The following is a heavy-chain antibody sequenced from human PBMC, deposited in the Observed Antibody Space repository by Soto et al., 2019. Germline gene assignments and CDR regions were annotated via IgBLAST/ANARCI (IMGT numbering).Heavy chain of an antibody. CDR3: AKDPYSSIAAPLVFGY. D-gene: IGHD6-6*01. CDR1: GFTFSSYA. Sequence: EVQLLESGGGLVQPGGSLRLSCAASGFTFSSYAMSWVRQAPGKGLEWVSAISGSGGSTYYADSVKGRFTISRDNSKNPLYLQMNSLRAEDTAVYYCAKDPYSSIAAPLVFGYWGQGTLVTVSS. V-gene: IGHV3-23*01. CDR2: ISGSGGST. J-gene: IGHJ4*02.